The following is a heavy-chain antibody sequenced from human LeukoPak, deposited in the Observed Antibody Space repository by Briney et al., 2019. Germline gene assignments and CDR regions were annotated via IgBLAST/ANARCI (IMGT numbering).Heavy chain of an antibody. J-gene: IGHJ4*02. Sequence: GGPLRLSCAASGFTFSGFWMSWVRQAPGKGLEWVANIKQDGSEKYYVDSVKGRFTISRDNAKNSLYLQMNSLRADDTAVYFCARLGVAVAATLWSWGQGSLVTVSS. CDR2: IKQDGSEK. CDR3: ARLGVAVAATLWS. CDR1: GFTFSGFW. V-gene: IGHV3-7*01. D-gene: IGHD2-15*01.